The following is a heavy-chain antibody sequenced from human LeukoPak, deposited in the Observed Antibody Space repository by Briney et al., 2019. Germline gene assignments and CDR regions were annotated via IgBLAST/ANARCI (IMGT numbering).Heavy chain of an antibody. D-gene: IGHD2-15*01. J-gene: IGHJ4*02. Sequence: GSLRLSCAASGFTFSNYAMTWIRQPPGKGLEWIGEINHSGSTNYNPSLKSRVTISVDTSKNQFSLKLSSVTAADTAVYYCARGRVAATPHWGQGTLVTVSS. CDR2: INHSGST. V-gene: IGHV4-34*01. CDR3: ARGRVAATPH. CDR1: GFTFSNYA.